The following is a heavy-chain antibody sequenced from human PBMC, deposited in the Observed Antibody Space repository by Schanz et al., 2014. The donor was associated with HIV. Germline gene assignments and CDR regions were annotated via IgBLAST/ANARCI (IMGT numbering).Heavy chain of an antibody. J-gene: IGHJ6*02. CDR2: IWYDGSNK. CDR1: GFTFSTTA. CDR3: ATLETGATYYYYYYMDV. V-gene: IGHV3-33*03. D-gene: IGHD7-27*01. Sequence: QVQLVESGGGVVQPGRSLRLSCAASGFTFSTTAMSWVRQAPGKGLEWVAVIWYDGSNKYYADSVKGRFTISRDNAKNTLYLQMNSLRAEDTAVYYCATLETGATYYYYYYMDVWGQGTTVTVSS.